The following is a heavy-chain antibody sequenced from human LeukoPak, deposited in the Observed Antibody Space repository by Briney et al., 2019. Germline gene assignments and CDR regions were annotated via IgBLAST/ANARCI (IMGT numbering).Heavy chain of an antibody. CDR2: INHSGST. CDR1: GGSFSGYY. CDR3: ARDVRNYYDSSGYYLFDY. V-gene: IGHV4-34*01. J-gene: IGHJ4*02. Sequence: SETLSLTCAVYGGSFSGYYWSWIRQPPGKGLEWIGEINHSGSTNYNPSLKSRVTISMDTSKNQFSLKLSSVTAADTAVYYCARDVRNYYDSSGYYLFDYWGQGTLVTVSS. D-gene: IGHD3-22*01.